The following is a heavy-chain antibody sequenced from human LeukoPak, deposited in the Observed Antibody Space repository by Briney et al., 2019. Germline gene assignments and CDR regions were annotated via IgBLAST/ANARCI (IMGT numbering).Heavy chain of an antibody. CDR1: GSIFTTYG. D-gene: IGHD3-3*01. J-gene: IGHJ6*03. CDR3: ATLRFLEWSKSAGIYYMDV. V-gene: IGHV3-30*03. CDR2: ISYDGSNE. Sequence: GGSLRLSCATSGSIFTTYGIHWVRQAPGKGLEWVAVISYDGSNEFYTDSVKGRFTMSRDNSKNTLYLQMNSLRAEDTAVYYCATLRFLEWSKSAGIYYMDVWGKGTTVTVSS.